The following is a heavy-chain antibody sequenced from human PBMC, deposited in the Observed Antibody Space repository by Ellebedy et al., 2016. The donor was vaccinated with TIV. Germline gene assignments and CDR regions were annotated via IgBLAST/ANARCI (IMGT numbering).Heavy chain of an antibody. CDR1: GYTFTSYY. J-gene: IGHJ4*02. Sequence: ASVKVSCXASGYTFTSYYMHWVRQAPGQGLEWMGWINPNSGGTNYAQKFQGRVTMTRDTSISTAYMELSRLRSDDTAVYYCAREGNSESGYYFDYWGQGTLVTVSS. D-gene: IGHD4-23*01. CDR2: INPNSGGT. CDR3: AREGNSESGYYFDY. V-gene: IGHV1-2*02.